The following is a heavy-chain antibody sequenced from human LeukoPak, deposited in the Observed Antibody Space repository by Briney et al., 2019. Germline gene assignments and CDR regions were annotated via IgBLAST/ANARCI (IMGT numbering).Heavy chain of an antibody. Sequence: PSETLSLTCAVSGSSIKTDNWWSWLRQSPEKGLEWIGEISHSGLTNYNPSLKSRVTISIDISKSQFSLMLTSVTAADTAVYYCAKQTPGFMIAGHFDDWAQGILVTVSS. V-gene: IGHV4-4*02. D-gene: IGHD3-16*01. CDR3: AKQTPGFMIAGHFDD. J-gene: IGHJ4*02. CDR1: GSSIKTDNW. CDR2: ISHSGLT.